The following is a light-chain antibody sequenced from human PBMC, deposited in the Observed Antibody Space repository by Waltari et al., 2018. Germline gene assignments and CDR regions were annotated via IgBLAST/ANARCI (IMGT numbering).Light chain of an antibody. V-gene: IGKV4-1*01. Sequence: DIVMTQSPDSLAVSLGERASLHCTSSQSVLYSSNNKNYLAWYQQKPGQPPKLLIYWASTRESGVPDRFSGSGSGTDFTLTISSLQAEDVAVYYCQQYYSTLRTFGQGTKVEIK. CDR3: QQYYSTLRT. CDR1: QSVLYSSNNKNY. CDR2: WAS. J-gene: IGKJ1*01.